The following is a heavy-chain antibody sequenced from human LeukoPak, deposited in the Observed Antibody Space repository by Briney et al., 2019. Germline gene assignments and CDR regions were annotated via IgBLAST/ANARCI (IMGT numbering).Heavy chain of an antibody. CDR1: GFTFISYA. CDR3: ARGTRYCSSTSCYGRPDLYYYYMDV. CDR2: ISSSGSTI. Sequence: GGSLRLSCAASGFTFISYAMNWVRQAPGKGLEWVSYISSSGSTIYYTDSVKGRFTISRDNAKNFMYLQMNSLRSEETAVYYCARGTRYCSSTSCYGRPDLYYYYMDVWGKGTTVTVSS. V-gene: IGHV3-48*03. J-gene: IGHJ6*03. D-gene: IGHD2-2*01.